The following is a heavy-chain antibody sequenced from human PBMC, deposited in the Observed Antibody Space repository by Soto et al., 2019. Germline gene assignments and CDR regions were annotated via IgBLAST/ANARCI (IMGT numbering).Heavy chain of an antibody. CDR3: ARVSLIVVVIH. V-gene: IGHV4-59*12. J-gene: IGHJ4*02. CDR1: GGSISSYY. Sequence: PSETLSLTCTVSGGSISSYYWSWIRQPPGKGLEWIGYIYYSGSTNCNPSLKSRVTISVDTSKNQFSLKLSSVTAADTAVYYCARVSLIVVVIHWGQGTLVTVSS. D-gene: IGHD3-22*01. CDR2: IYYSGST.